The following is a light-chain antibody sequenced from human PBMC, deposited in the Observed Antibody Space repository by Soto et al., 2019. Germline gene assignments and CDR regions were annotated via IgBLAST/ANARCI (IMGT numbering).Light chain of an antibody. CDR3: QQYASLPRT. V-gene: IGKV3-20*01. CDR1: QSFNSIY. CDR2: AAA. J-gene: IGKJ1*01. Sequence: IVLTQSPGTLSLSEGERVPLSSGASQSFNSIYLAWYQQTPGQAPRLLIYAAANRATGIPDRFSGSVAGTDFTRTSSRLEPEDFAVYYCQQYASLPRTVGQGTKVDIK.